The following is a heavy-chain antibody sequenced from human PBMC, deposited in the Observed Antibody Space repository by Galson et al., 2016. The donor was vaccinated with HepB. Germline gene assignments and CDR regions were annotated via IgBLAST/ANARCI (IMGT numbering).Heavy chain of an antibody. CDR3: AKRHEYCPAVGCSVDY. V-gene: IGHV3-30*18. D-gene: IGHD2/OR15-2a*01. CDR2: DSMDGRRK. CDR1: GFTFSNYG. J-gene: IGHJ4*02. Sequence: SLRLSCAASGFTFSNYGMHWVRQAPGKGLEWVAADSMDGRRKFYADSVKGRFTISRDNSNNMLFLQVSSLRADDTAVYYCAKRHEYCPAVGCSVDYWGQGTLVSVSS.